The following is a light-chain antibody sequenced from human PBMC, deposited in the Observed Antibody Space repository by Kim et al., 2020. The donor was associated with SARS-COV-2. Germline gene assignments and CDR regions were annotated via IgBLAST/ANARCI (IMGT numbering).Light chain of an antibody. CDR3: QQYDSWPRM. J-gene: IGKJ1*01. Sequence: VSPGERATLSCRASQSVSSNLVWYQQRPGQAPRLLIYGASTRATGIPARFSGSGAGTEFTLTISSLQSEDFVVYYCQQYDSWPRMFGQGTKVDIK. CDR1: QSVSSN. CDR2: GAS. V-gene: IGKV3-15*01.